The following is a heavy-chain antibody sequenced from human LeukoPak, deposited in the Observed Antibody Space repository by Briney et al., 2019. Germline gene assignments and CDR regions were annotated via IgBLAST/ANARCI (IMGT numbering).Heavy chain of an antibody. CDR2: IYPGDSDT. D-gene: IGHD2-2*01. Sequence: GESLKISCKGSGYSFTSYWIGWVRQMPGKGLGWMGIIYPGDSDTRYSPSFQGQVPISADKSISTAYLQWSSLKASDTAMYYCARLGRDCSSTSCYRFFAFDIWGQGTMVTVSS. CDR3: ARLGRDCSSTSCYRFFAFDI. V-gene: IGHV5-51*01. J-gene: IGHJ3*02. CDR1: GYSFTSYW.